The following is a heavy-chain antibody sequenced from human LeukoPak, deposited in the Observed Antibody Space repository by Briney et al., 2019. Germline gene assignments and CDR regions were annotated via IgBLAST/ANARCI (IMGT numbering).Heavy chain of an antibody. D-gene: IGHD3-10*01. CDR2: IIPIFGTA. CDR1: GGTFSSYA. V-gene: IGHV1-69*06. CDR3: ARVGYSSSYHAMVRGVSLDY. Sequence: GASVKVSCKASGGTFSSYAISWVRQAPGQGLEWMGGIIPIFGTANYAQKFQGRVTITADKSTSTAYMELSSLRSEDTAVYYCARVGYSSSYHAMVRGVSLDYWGQGTLVTVSS. J-gene: IGHJ4*02.